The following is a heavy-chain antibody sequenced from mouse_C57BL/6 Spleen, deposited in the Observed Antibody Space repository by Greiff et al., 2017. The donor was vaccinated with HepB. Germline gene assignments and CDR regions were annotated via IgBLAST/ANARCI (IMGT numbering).Heavy chain of an antibody. D-gene: IGHD6-5*01. Sequence: QVQLQQPGAELVKPGASVKLSCKASGYTFTSYWMQWVKQRPGQGLEWIGEIDPSDSYTNYNQKFKGKATLTVDTSSSTAYMQLSSLTSEDSAVYYCARGAYDRYFDVWGTGTTVTVSS. V-gene: IGHV1-50*01. CDR3: ARGAYDRYFDV. J-gene: IGHJ1*03. CDR2: IDPSDSYT. CDR1: GYTFTSYW.